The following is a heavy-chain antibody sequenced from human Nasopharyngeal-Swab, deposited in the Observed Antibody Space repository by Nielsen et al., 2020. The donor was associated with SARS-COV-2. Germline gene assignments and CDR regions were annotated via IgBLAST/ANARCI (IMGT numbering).Heavy chain of an antibody. Sequence: GESLKISCATSGFTFSTYWMTWVCQAPGKGLEWVANIKQDGSEKYYIDSVKGRFTISRDNAKSSLFLEMNSLRVEDTALYYCATDGYSFGYDRGYWGQGTLVIVSS. D-gene: IGHD4-11*01. CDR2: IKQDGSEK. V-gene: IGHV3-7*01. CDR3: ATDGYSFGYDRGY. J-gene: IGHJ4*02. CDR1: GFTFSTYW.